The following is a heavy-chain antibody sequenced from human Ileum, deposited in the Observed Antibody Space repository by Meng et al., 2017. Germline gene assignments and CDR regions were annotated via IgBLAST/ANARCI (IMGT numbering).Heavy chain of an antibody. CDR3: ASPPSEGDL. CDR2: ISYDGSNK. D-gene: IGHD3-10*01. V-gene: IGHV3-30*04. J-gene: IGHJ2*01. CDR1: GFTFSSYA. Sequence: EHLVGSGGGVVQPGTSLRLSCAASGFTFSSYAMHWVRQAPGKGLEWVAVISYDGSNKYYADSVKGRFTISRDNSKNTLYLQMNSLRAEDTAVYYCASPPSEGDLWGRGTLVTVSS.